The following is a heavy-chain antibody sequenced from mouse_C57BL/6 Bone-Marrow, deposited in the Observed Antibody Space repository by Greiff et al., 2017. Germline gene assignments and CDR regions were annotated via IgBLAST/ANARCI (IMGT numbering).Heavy chain of an antibody. CDR3: ARSELYSNFPFDY. D-gene: IGHD2-5*01. Sequence: VQLQQSGAELVKPGASVKISCKASGYAFSSYWMNWVKQRPGKGLEWIGQIYPGDGDTNYNGKFKGKATLTADKSSSTAYMQLSSLTSEDSAVYCCARSELYSNFPFDYWGQGTTLTVAS. CDR1: GYAFSSYW. J-gene: IGHJ2*01. V-gene: IGHV1-80*01. CDR2: IYPGDGDT.